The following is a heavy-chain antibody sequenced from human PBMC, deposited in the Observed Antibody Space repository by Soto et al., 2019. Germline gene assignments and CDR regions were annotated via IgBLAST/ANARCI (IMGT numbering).Heavy chain of an antibody. Sequence: QVVESGGGVVQPGGSLRLACVCSGFSVTRDYMTWIRQAPGKGLDWVSVIYTRGNTYHADSVRGRFTLSRDTSTNTLYLQMNSLTIEDTAVYYCARGPARLDDAFDVWGPGTMVTVSS. CDR1: GFSVTRDY. CDR2: IYTRGNT. J-gene: IGHJ3*01. CDR3: ARGPARLDDAFDV. V-gene: IGHV3-53*04.